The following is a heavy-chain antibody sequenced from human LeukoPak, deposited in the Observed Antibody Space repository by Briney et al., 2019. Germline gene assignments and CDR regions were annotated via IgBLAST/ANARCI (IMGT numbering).Heavy chain of an antibody. CDR3: ARFLVTFGGVRPFDY. J-gene: IGHJ4*02. CDR2: IYYSGST. CDR1: GGHLSRYY. D-gene: IGHD3-16*01. V-gene: IGHV4-59*01. Sequence: TETLYLTTTVTGGHLSRYYRRWIPQHPQKAVAWNGYIYYSGSTNYNPSLKSRVTISVDTSKNQFSLKLSSVTAADTAVYYCARFLVTFGGVRPFDYWGQGTLVTVSS.